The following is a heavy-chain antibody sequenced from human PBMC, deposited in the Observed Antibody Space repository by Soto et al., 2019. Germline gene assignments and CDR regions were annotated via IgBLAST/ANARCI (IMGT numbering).Heavy chain of an antibody. D-gene: IGHD5-12*01. V-gene: IGHV1-18*01. CDR2: ISPYDGNT. Sequence: QVQLVQSGAEVKKPGASVKVSCKASGYTFTTYGISWIRQAPGQGLEWMGWISPYDGNTNYAQKVQDRVTMTTDTSTNTAYMELRGLRSDDTALYYCATSYDSGFDPWGQGTLVSVSS. CDR1: GYTFTTYG. CDR3: ATSYDSGFDP. J-gene: IGHJ5*02.